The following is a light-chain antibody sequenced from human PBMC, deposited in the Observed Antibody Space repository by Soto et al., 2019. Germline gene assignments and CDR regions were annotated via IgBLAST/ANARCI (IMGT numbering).Light chain of an antibody. CDR3: QSYDSSLDVV. CDR2: GNS. CDR1: SSNIGAGYD. J-gene: IGLJ2*01. V-gene: IGLV1-40*01. Sequence: QSVLTQPPSVSGAPGQRVTISCTGSSSNIGAGYDVHWYQQLPGTAPKLLIYGNSNRPSGVPYRFSGSKSGTSASLAITGLQAEDEADYYCQSYDSSLDVVVGGGTKLTVL.